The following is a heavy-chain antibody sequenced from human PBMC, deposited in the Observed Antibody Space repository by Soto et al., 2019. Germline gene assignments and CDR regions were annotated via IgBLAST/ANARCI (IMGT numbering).Heavy chain of an antibody. D-gene: IGHD3-9*01. V-gene: IGHV3-66*01. J-gene: IGHJ3*02. CDR2: IYSGGST. CDR1: GFTVSSNF. Sequence: GSLEISCAASGFTVSSNFMGWVRQAPRKGLEWVSVIYSGGSTYYADSVKGRFTISRDNSKNTLYLQMNSLRAEDTAVYYCASTYYDILTGSDAFDIWGQGTMVTVSS. CDR3: ASTYYDILTGSDAFDI.